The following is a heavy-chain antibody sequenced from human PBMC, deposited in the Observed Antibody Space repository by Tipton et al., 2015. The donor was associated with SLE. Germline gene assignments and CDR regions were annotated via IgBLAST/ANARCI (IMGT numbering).Heavy chain of an antibody. Sequence: GSLRLSCAASGFTFGSYWMSWVRQAPGKGPEWVANIQQSGNEEDYLDSVRGRFTISRDNAKNSLYLQMNRLRVEDTAVYYCARDQTGSYVKTPPYFDHWGQGTLVTVSS. CDR1: GFTFGSYW. J-gene: IGHJ4*02. CDR3: ARDQTGSYVKTPPYFDH. CDR2: IQQSGNEE. D-gene: IGHD1-26*01. V-gene: IGHV3-7*01.